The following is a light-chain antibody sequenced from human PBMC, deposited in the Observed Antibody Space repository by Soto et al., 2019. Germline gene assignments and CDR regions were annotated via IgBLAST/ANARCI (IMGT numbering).Light chain of an antibody. Sequence: QSVLTQPASVSGSPGQSITISCTGTSSDVGGYNYVSWYQHHPGKAPKLMIYDVGNRPSGVSNRFSGSKSGNTASLTISGLQAEDEADYYCGSFTSSTTVVFGGGTKLTVL. CDR3: GSFTSSTTVV. CDR1: SSDVGGYNY. CDR2: DVG. V-gene: IGLV2-14*03. J-gene: IGLJ2*01.